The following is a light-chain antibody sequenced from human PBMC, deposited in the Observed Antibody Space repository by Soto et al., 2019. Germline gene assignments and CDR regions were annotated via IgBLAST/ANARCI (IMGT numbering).Light chain of an antibody. V-gene: IGKV1-8*01. CDR3: QQYYSYPPVFT. CDR1: QGISSY. J-gene: IGKJ3*01. Sequence: AIRMTQSPSSFSASTGDRVTINCRARQGISSYLAWYQQKPGKAPKLLIYAASTLQSGVPSRFSGCGSGTDFTLTISCLQSEDFATYYCQQYYSYPPVFTFGPGTKVDIK. CDR2: AAS.